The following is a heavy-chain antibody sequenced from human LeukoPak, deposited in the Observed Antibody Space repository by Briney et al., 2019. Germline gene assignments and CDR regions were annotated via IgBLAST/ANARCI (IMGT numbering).Heavy chain of an antibody. CDR3: AREGGYGDYVGYYYYYMDV. CDR2: IYYSGST. D-gene: IGHD4-17*01. CDR1: GGFISSYY. V-gene: IGHV4-59*01. J-gene: IGHJ6*03. Sequence: SEALSLTCTVSGGFISSYYWSWIRQPPGKGLEWIVYIYYSGSTNYNPSLKSRVTISVDTSKNQFSLKLSSVTAADTAVYYCAREGGYGDYVGYYYYYMDVWGKGTTVTISS.